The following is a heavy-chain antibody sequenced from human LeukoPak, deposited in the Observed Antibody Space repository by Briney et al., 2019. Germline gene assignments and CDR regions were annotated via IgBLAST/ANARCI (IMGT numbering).Heavy chain of an antibody. D-gene: IGHD3-22*01. J-gene: IGHJ4*02. Sequence: GGSLRLSGAASGFTVSSNYMSWVRQAPGKGLEWVSVIYSGGSTYYADSVKGRFTISRDNSKNTLYLQMNSLRAEDTAVYYCARDRSGYYPYYFDYWGQGTLVTVSS. CDR1: GFTVSSNY. CDR2: IYSGGST. V-gene: IGHV3-66*02. CDR3: ARDRSGYYPYYFDY.